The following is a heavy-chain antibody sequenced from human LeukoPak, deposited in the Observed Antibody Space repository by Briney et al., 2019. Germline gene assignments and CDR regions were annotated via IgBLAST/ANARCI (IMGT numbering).Heavy chain of an antibody. CDR2: ISYDGSNK. J-gene: IGHJ6*02. Sequence: GGSLRLSCAASGFTFSSYAMHWVRQAPGKGLEWVAVISYDGSNKYYVDSVKGRFTISRDNSKNTLYLQMNSLRAEDTAVYYCAKTQFWSGFYYYYGMDVWGQGTTVTVSS. D-gene: IGHD3-3*01. CDR1: GFTFSSYA. V-gene: IGHV3-30*18. CDR3: AKTQFWSGFYYYYGMDV.